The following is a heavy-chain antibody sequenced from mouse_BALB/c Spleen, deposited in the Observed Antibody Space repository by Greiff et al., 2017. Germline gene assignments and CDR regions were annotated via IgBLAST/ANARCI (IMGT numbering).Heavy chain of an antibody. D-gene: IGHD4-1*01. CDR2: ISSGSSTI. V-gene: IGHV5-17*02. CDR3: ARPGKTGMGFAY. CDR1: GFTFSSFG. Sequence: EVKLVESGGGLVQPGGSRKLSCAASGFTFSSFGMHWVRQAPEKGLEWVAYISSGSSTIYYADTVKGRFTISRDNPKNTLFLQMTSLRSEDTAMYYCARPGKTGMGFAYWGQGTLVTVSA. J-gene: IGHJ3*01.